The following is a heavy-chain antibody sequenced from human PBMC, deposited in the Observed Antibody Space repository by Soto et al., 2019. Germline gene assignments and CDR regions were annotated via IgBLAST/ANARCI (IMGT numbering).Heavy chain of an antibody. CDR2: INHSAST. CDR3: ARGYCSGGSCYRRDYYYYYGMDV. CDR1: GGSFSGYY. Sequence: SQTLSLTCAVYGGSFSGYYWSLIRQPPGKGLEWIWEINHSASTNYNPSLKSRVTISVDTSKNQFSLKLSSVTAADTAVYYCARGYCSGGSCYRRDYYYYYGMDVWGQGTTVTVSS. V-gene: IGHV4-34*01. D-gene: IGHD2-15*01. J-gene: IGHJ6*02.